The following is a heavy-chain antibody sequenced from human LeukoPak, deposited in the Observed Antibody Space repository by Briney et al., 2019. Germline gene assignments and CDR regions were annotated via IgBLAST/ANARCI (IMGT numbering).Heavy chain of an antibody. J-gene: IGHJ4*02. CDR1: GFTVSAKY. CDR3: ARERDWPINLGGVIVIPQFDY. CDR2: IYIGGKT. D-gene: IGHD3-16*02. V-gene: IGHV3-66*02. Sequence: GGSLRLSCAASGFTVSAKYMSWVRQAPGKGLERVSLIYIGGKTDYADSVKGRFTISRDDSKNTLYLQMNSLRPEDTAVYYCARERDWPINLGGVIVIPQFDYWGQGAPVTVSS.